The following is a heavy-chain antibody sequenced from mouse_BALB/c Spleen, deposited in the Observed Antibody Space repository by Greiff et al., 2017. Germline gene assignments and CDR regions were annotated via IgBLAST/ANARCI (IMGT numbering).Heavy chain of an antibody. D-gene: IGHD2-4*01. Sequence: VKLMESGAELVRPGTSVKVSCKASGYAFTNYLIEWVKQRPGQGLEWIGVINPGSGGTNYNEKFKGKATLTADKSSSTAYMQLSSLTSDDSAVYFCAVYYDYRFAYWGQGTLVTVSA. V-gene: IGHV1-54*01. CDR1: GYAFTNYL. J-gene: IGHJ3*01. CDR3: AVYYDYRFAY. CDR2: INPGSGGT.